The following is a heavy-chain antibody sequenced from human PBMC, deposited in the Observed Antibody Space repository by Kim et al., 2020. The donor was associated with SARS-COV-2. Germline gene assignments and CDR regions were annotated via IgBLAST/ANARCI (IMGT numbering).Heavy chain of an antibody. D-gene: IGHD6-13*01. CDR2: IYYSGST. V-gene: IGHV4-39*01. CDR3: ARSSVRVAAAENWFDP. Sequence: SETLSLTCTVSGGSISSSSYYWGWIRQPPGKGLEWIGSIYYSGSTYYNPSLKSRVTISVDTSKNQFSLKLSSVTAADTAVYYCARSSVRVAAAENWFDPWGQGTLVTVSS. CDR1: GGSISSSSYY. J-gene: IGHJ5*02.